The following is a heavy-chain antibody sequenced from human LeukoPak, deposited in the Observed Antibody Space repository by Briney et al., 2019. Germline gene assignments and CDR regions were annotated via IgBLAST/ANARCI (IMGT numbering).Heavy chain of an antibody. Sequence: GGSLRLSCAASGFTFSSYAMSWIRQAPGKGLEWVSYISSSGSTIYYADSVKGRFTISRDNAKNSLYLQMNSLRAEDTAVYYCARGDFWSGSYFDYWGQGTLVTVSS. D-gene: IGHD3-3*01. CDR3: ARGDFWSGSYFDY. CDR2: ISSSGSTI. V-gene: IGHV3-11*01. J-gene: IGHJ4*02. CDR1: GFTFSSYA.